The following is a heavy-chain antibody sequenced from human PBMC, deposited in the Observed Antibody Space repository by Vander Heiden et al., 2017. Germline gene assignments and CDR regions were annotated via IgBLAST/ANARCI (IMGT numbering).Heavy chain of an antibody. Sequence: VQLVESGGGVVQPGRSLRLSCAASGFTFRGYGMHGVRQAPGKGLEWVAVIWYDGSNKYYADSVKGRFTISRDNSKNTLYLQMNSLRAEDTAVYYCARATVVPAAIGSLDVWGQGTTVTVSS. CDR1: GFTFRGYG. CDR3: ARATVVPAAIGSLDV. J-gene: IGHJ6*02. D-gene: IGHD2-2*02. CDR2: IWYDGSNK. V-gene: IGHV3-33*01.